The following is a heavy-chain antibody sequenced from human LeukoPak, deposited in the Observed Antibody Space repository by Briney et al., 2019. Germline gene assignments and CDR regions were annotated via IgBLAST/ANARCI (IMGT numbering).Heavy chain of an antibody. CDR1: GGSISSYY. V-gene: IGHV4-59*01. D-gene: IGHD6-19*01. CDR2: IYYSGST. Sequence: SETLSLTCTVSGGSISSYYWSWIRQPPGKGLEWIGYIYYSGSTNYNPSLKSRVTISVDTSKNQFSLKLSSVTAADTAVYYCARVSAYSSGWYVFDYWGQGTLVTVSS. J-gene: IGHJ4*02. CDR3: ARVSAYSSGWYVFDY.